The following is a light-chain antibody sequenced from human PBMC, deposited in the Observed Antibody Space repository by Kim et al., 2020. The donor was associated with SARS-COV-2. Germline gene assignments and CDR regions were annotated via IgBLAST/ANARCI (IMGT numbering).Light chain of an antibody. J-gene: IGKJ2*01. CDR1: QSISNN. Sequence: PQGKGATLSCRASQSISNNLAWYQQRPGQAPRLLIYGASTRATGIPARFSGSVSGTEFTLTISSLQSEDFAVYYCQQYHKWPPGYTFGQGTKLEI. CDR3: QQYHKWPPGYT. CDR2: GAS. V-gene: IGKV3-15*01.